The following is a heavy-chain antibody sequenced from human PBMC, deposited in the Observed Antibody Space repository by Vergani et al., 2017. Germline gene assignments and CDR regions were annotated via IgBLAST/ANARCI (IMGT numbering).Heavy chain of an antibody. V-gene: IGHV1-69*01. J-gene: IGHJ6*02. CDR2: IIPIFGTA. CDR1: GGTFSSYA. CDR3: ERLMGAMIPRYYYYGMDV. Sequence: QVQLVQSGAEVKKPGSSVKVSCKASGGTFSSYAISWVRQAPGQGLEGMGGIIPIFGTANYAQKFQGRATITADEATSTAYMELSSLRSEDTAVYYCERLMGAMIPRYYYYGMDVWGQGTTVTVSS. D-gene: IGHD1-26*01.